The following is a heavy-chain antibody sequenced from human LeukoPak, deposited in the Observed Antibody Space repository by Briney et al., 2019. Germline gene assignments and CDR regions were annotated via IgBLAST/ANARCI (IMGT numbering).Heavy chain of an antibody. Sequence: PSETLSLTCTVSGGSISSYYWSGIRQPPGKGLEWIGYIYYSGSTNYNPSLKSRVTISVDTSKNQFSLKLSSVTAADTAVYYCARGWGVTGTTFDYWGQGTLVTVSS. V-gene: IGHV4-59*01. CDR2: IYYSGST. J-gene: IGHJ4*02. CDR3: ARGWGVTGTTFDY. CDR1: GGSISSYY. D-gene: IGHD1-20*01.